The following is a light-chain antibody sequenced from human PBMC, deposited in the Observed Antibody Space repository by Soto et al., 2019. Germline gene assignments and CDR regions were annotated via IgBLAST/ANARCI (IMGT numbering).Light chain of an antibody. J-gene: IGKJ4*01. CDR2: DAS. Sequence: DLQMTQFPSTLSAAVGDRVTITCRASQSISSWLAWYQQKPGKAPKLLIYDASSLESGVPSRFSGSGSGTEFTLTISSLQPDDFATYYCQQYNSYSLTFGGGTKVETK. CDR3: QQYNSYSLT. CDR1: QSISSW. V-gene: IGKV1-5*01.